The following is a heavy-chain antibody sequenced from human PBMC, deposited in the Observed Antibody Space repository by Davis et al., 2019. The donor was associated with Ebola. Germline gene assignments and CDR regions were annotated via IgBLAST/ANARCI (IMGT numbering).Heavy chain of an antibody. CDR2: IIPIFYTT. CDR1: GGTFSTYA. CDR3: ARLTMTAIVGAFDI. V-gene: IGHV1-69*13. D-gene: IGHD2-21*02. J-gene: IGHJ3*02. Sequence: AASVKVSCKASGGTFSTYAVSWVRQAPGQGLEWMGGIIPIFYTTNYAQKFQGRVTITADESTSTAYMELSSLRSEDTAVYYCARLTMTAIVGAFDIWGQGTMVTVSS.